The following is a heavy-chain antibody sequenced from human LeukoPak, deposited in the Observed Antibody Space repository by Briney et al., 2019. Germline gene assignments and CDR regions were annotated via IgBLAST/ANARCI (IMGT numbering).Heavy chain of an antibody. CDR1: VGSISSSSYY. J-gene: IGHJ4*02. CDR3: ARLVRYSYGYGPFDY. D-gene: IGHD5-18*01. V-gene: IGHV4-39*01. CDR2: IYYSGST. Sequence: PSETLSLSCTVPVGSISSSSYYWGWIRQPPGKGLGWIGCIYYSGSTYDNPSLKSRVTISVNTSNNQFSLKLSSVTAADTAVYYCARLVRYSYGYGPFDYWGQGTLVTVSS.